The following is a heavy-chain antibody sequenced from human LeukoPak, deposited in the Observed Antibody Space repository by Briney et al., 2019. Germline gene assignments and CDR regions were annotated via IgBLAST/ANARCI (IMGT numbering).Heavy chain of an antibody. J-gene: IGHJ4*02. V-gene: IGHV1-8*01. CDR2: MNPNSGNT. Sequence: ASVKVSCKASGYTFTSYDINWVRQATGQGLEWMGWMNPNSGNTGYAQKFQGRVTMTRNTSISTAYMELSSPRSEDTAVYYCAAGTEVGATPFDYWGQGTLVTVSS. CDR3: AAGTEVGATPFDY. CDR1: GYTFTSYD. D-gene: IGHD1-26*01.